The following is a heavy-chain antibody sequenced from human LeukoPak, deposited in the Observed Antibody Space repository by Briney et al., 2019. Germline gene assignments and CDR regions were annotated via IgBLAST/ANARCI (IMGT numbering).Heavy chain of an antibody. V-gene: IGHV4-34*01. J-gene: IGHJ4*02. CDR1: GGSFSGYY. Sequence: PSETLSLTCAVYGGSFSGYYWSWIRQPPGKGLEWIGEINHSGSTNYNPSLKSRVTISVDTSKNQFSLKLSSVTAADTAVYYCARLPYYGSGSDYWGQGTLVAVSS. CDR2: INHSGST. CDR3: ARLPYYGSGSDY. D-gene: IGHD3-10*01.